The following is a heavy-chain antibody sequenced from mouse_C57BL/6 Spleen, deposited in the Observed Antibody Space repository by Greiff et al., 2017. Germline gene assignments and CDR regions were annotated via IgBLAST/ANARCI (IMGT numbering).Heavy chain of an antibody. CDR3: ALAYYYYAMDY. Sequence: EVQLVESGPELVKPGASVKIPCKASGYTFTDYNMDWVKQSHGKSLEWIGDINPNNGGTIYNQKFKGKATLAVDKSSSTAYMELRSLTSDDTAVYYCALAYYYYAMDYWGQGTSVTVSS. J-gene: IGHJ4*01. V-gene: IGHV1-18*01. CDR2: INPNNGGT. D-gene: IGHD2-10*01. CDR1: GYTFTDYN.